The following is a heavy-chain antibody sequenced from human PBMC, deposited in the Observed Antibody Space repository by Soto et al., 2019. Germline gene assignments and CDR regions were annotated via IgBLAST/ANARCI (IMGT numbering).Heavy chain of an antibody. CDR1: GYTFTSYD. CDR2: MNPNSGNT. J-gene: IGHJ6*03. Sequence: QVQLVQSGAEVKKPGASVKVSCKASGYTFTSYDINWVRQATGQGLEWMGWMNPNSGNTGYAQKFEGRVTMTRNTSISTAYMELSNQRSEDTAVYYCASTTVEQYYYYHMDVVGKGTTVTV. V-gene: IGHV1-8*01. CDR3: ASTTVEQYYYYHMDV. D-gene: IGHD4-4*01.